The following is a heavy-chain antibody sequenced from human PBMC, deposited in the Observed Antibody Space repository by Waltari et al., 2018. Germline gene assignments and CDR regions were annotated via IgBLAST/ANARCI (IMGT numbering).Heavy chain of an antibody. V-gene: IGHV1-18*04. Sequence: QVQLVQSGAEVKKPGASVKVSCKASGYTFTSYGINWVRQAPGQGLEWMGLISAYNGYTNYAQKVQGRVTMTTDTSTSTAYMELRSLRSDDTAVYYCARVGDDFWSGYFDYWGQGTLVTVSS. D-gene: IGHD3-3*01. CDR3: ARVGDDFWSGYFDY. CDR2: ISAYNGYT. CDR1: GYTFTSYG. J-gene: IGHJ4*02.